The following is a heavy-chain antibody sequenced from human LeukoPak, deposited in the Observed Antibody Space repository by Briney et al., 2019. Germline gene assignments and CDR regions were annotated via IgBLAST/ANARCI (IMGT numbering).Heavy chain of an antibody. CDR2: IYYSGST. CDR3: ARDLGYSSGWYDY. CDR1: GVSISSYY. V-gene: IGHV4-59*01. Sequence: SETLSLTCTVSGVSISSYYWSWIRQPPGKGLEWIGYIYYSGSTNYNPSLKSRVTISVDTSKNQFSLKLSSVTAADTAVYYCARDLGYSSGWYDYWGQGTLVTVSS. D-gene: IGHD6-19*01. J-gene: IGHJ4*02.